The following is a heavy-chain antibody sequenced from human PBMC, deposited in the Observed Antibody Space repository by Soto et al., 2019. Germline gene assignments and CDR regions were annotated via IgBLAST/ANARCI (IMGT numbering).Heavy chain of an antibody. CDR3: ARDLWGYCGTDCYPLDV. V-gene: IGHV4-59*01. J-gene: IGHJ6*02. D-gene: IGHD2-21*02. CDR2: MYNTGST. CDR1: GGTISRYY. Sequence: QVQLQESGPGLVKPSETLSLTCTVSGGTISRYYWSWIRQPPGKGLEWIGDMYNTGSTVYHPSFKSRVTKSVDTPKNQFSLKLNFVTAADTAVYYCARDLWGYCGTDCYPLDVWGQGTTVTVSS.